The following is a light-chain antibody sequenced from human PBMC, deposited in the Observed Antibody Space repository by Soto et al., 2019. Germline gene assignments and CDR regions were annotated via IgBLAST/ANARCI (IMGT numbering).Light chain of an antibody. J-gene: IGLJ1*01. CDR3: AAWDDSLNGYV. CDR1: SSNIGTNA. V-gene: IGLV1-44*01. Sequence: QSVLTQPPSASGTPGQRVTISCSGGSSNIGTNAVNWYQQLPGTAPKLLIYINIHRPSGFPDRFSGSNSGTSASLAISGLQSEDEADYYCAAWDDSLNGYVFGTGTKVTVL. CDR2: INI.